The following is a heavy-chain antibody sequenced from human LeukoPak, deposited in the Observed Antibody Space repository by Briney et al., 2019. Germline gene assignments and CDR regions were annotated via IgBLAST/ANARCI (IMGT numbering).Heavy chain of an antibody. CDR2: IYYSGST. D-gene: IGHD6-6*01. V-gene: IGHV4-59*01. CDR3: ARAGQFISARPITFDY. Sequence: PSETLSLTCTVSGGSISNYYWCWLRPPPGKALYLIGYIYYSGSTNSNPSLKSRVTISLDTSKNQFSLKLSSVTAADTAVYYCARAGQFISARPITFDYWGQGSLVTVSS. J-gene: IGHJ4*02. CDR1: GGSISNYY.